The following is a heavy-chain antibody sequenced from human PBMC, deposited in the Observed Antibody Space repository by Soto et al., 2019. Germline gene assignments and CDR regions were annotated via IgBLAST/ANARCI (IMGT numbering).Heavy chain of an antibody. Sequence: EVQLLESGGTLVQVGGSLRLSCVASGFSFSNYAVTWVRQAPGKGLEWVSAISGSGGGTYYADSVKGRFTISRDNSKNTVQLKMNSLRVGDKAVYHCAKRNKGGSNYVGNDMDVWGQGTTVIVS. CDR1: GFSFSNYA. D-gene: IGHD4-4*01. CDR3: AKRNKGGSNYVGNDMDV. J-gene: IGHJ6*02. V-gene: IGHV3-23*01. CDR2: ISGSGGGT.